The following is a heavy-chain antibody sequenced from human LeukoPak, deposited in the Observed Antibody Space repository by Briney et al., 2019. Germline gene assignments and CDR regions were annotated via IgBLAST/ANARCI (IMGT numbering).Heavy chain of an antibody. J-gene: IGHJ6*03. V-gene: IGHV3-30*02. CDR1: GFTFSTYG. CDR3: AKKTADYYYMDV. Sequence: GGSLRLSCAASGFTFSTYGMHWVRQAPGKGLEWVSFVWSDGSNKYYTDSVKGRFTISRDNSKNTLYLQMNSLRGEDTAAYYFAKKTADYYYMDVWGKGTTVTVSS. CDR2: VWSDGSNK.